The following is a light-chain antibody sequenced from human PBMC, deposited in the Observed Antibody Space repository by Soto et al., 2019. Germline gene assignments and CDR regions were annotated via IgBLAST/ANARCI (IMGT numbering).Light chain of an antibody. CDR3: QQYNSWPLT. V-gene: IGKV3-15*01. CDR1: RSVATN. J-gene: IGKJ1*01. CDR2: GAS. Sequence: EMVMTQSPATLSVSPGERATLSCRASRSVATNLAWYQQTPGQAPRLLIYGASTRATGLPPRFSASGSGTEFTLTISSLQSEDSAVYYCQQYNSWPLTFGQGTKVEMK.